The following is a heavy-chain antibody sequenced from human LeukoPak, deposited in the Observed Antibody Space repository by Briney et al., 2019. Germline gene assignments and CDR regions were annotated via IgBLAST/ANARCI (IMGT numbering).Heavy chain of an antibody. CDR1: GGSISGTSYY. D-gene: IGHD1-26*01. CDR3: ARGGQRELGEYYFDY. CDR2: IYYSGST. V-gene: IGHV4-39*07. J-gene: IGHJ4*02. Sequence: SETLSLTCTVSGGSISGTSYYWGWIRQPPGKGLEWIGSIYYSGSTYYNPSLKSRVTISVDTSKNQFSLKLSSVTAADTAVYYCARGGQRELGEYYFDYWGQGTLVTVSS.